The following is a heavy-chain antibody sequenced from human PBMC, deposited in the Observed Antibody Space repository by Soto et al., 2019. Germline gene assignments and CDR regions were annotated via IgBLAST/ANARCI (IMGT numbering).Heavy chain of an antibody. CDR1: GFSFSHYW. J-gene: IGHJ4*02. V-gene: IGHV3-74*01. Sequence: LRLSCAASGFSFSHYWMHWVRQAPGKGLVWVSRISPDGGTTTYADSVKGRFTISRDNAKSTLYLQMNSLTVEDGAVYYCADSWLPTSYWGPGTLVTVSS. CDR3: ADSWLPTSY. D-gene: IGHD3-10*01. CDR2: ISPDGGTT.